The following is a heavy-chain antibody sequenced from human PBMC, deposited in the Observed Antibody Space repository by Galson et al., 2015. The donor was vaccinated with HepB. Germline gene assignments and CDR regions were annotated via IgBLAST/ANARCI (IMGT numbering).Heavy chain of an antibody. D-gene: IGHD3-22*01. Sequence: SCAASGFTFSSYGMHWVRQAPGKGLEWVAVIWYDGSNKYYADSVKGRFTISRDNSKNTLYLQMNSLRAEDTAVYYCARGAYYYDSSGHDAFDIWGQGTMVTVSS. J-gene: IGHJ3*02. V-gene: IGHV3-33*08. CDR1: GFTFSSYG. CDR3: ARGAYYYDSSGHDAFDI. CDR2: IWYDGSNK.